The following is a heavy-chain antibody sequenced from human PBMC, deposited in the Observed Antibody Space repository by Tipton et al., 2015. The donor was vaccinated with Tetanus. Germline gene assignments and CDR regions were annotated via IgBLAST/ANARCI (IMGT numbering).Heavy chain of an antibody. D-gene: IGHD2/OR15-2a*01. CDR3: ARHLYGYWFDP. Sequence: TLSLTCTVSGASISDKKYYWGRIRQAPGKGLEWIASIYFKGSTYYSPSLKSRVTIDVDTSQNLFSLKLTSVTAADTAIYYCARHLYGYWFDPWGQGALVTVSS. J-gene: IGHJ5*02. CDR2: IYFKGST. V-gene: IGHV4-39*02. CDR1: GASISDKKYY.